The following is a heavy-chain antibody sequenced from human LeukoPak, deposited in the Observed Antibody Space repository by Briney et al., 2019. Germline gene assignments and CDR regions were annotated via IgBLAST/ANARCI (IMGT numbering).Heavy chain of an antibody. CDR3: ARDHPYSSGWRAVDY. D-gene: IGHD6-19*01. CDR2: IYTSRST. Sequence: PSETLSLTCTVSGGSISSYYWSWLRQPAGKGVEWIGRIYTSRSTNYNPSRKSRVTISVDTSKTHFSLKLSSVTAADTAVYYCARDHPYSSGWRAVDYWGQGTLVTVSS. V-gene: IGHV4-4*07. J-gene: IGHJ4*02. CDR1: GGSISSYY.